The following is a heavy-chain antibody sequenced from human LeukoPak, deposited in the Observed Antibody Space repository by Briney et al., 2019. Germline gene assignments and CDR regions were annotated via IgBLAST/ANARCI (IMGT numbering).Heavy chain of an antibody. J-gene: IGHJ4*02. CDR1: GYTFTGYY. CDR2: INPNSGGT. Sequence: ASVKVSCKASGYTFTGYYMHWVRQAPGQGLEWMGWINPNSGGTNYAQKFQGRVTMTRDTSISTAYMELSSLRSEDTAVYYCARQSLRKVDYWGQGTLVTVSS. V-gene: IGHV1-2*02. CDR3: ARQSLRKVDY.